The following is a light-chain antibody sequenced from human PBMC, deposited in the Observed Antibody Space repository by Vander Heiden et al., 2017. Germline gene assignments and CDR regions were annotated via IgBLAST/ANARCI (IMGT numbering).Light chain of an antibody. J-gene: IGKJ2*01. V-gene: IGKV3-20*01. CDR1: QSISSSY. Sequence: EIVLTQSPGTLSLSPGERATLSCRASQSISSSYLAWYQQKPGQAPRLLIYGASRRATGIPDRFSGSGSETDFTLTIIRLEPEDFAVYYCQQEGSSPLMYTFGKGTTLEIK. CDR2: GAS. CDR3: QQEGSSPLMYT.